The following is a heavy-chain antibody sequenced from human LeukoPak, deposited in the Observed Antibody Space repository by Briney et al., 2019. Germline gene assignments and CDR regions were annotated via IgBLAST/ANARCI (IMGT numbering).Heavy chain of an antibody. CDR2: IRYDGSNK. CDR1: GFTFSSYG. J-gene: IGHJ4*02. Sequence: GGSLRLSCAASGFTFSSYGMHWVRQAPGRGLEWVAFIRYDGSNKYYADSVKGRFTISRDNSKNTLYLQMNSLRAEDTAVYYCAKPYYYGSGSYYKIPVFDYWGQGTLVTVSS. V-gene: IGHV3-30*02. CDR3: AKPYYYGSGSYYKIPVFDY. D-gene: IGHD3-10*01.